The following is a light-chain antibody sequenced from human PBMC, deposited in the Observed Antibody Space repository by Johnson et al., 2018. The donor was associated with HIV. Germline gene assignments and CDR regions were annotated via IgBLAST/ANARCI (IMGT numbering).Light chain of an antibody. CDR1: SSNIGNNY. Sequence: QSVLTQSPSVSAAPGQKVTISCSGSSSNIGNNYVSWYQQLPGTAPKLLIYENNKRPSGIPDRFSGSKSGTSATLGIAGLQTGDEADYYCGTWDNSLSAFVFGSGTKVAVL. J-gene: IGLJ1*01. CDR2: ENN. V-gene: IGLV1-51*02. CDR3: GTWDNSLSAFV.